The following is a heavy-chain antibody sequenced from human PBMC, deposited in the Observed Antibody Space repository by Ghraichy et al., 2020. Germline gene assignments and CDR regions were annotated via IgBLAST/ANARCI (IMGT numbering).Heavy chain of an antibody. V-gene: IGHV3-43*01. CDR2: ISWDGGST. CDR3: AKGAGVLRLGELSLYDHPGGWFEDYFDY. Sequence: GGSLRLSCAASGFTFDDYTMHWVRQAPGKGLEWVSLISWDGGSTYYADSVKGRFTISRDNSKNSLYLQMNSLRTEDTALYYCAKGAGVLRLGELSLYDHPGGWFEDYFDYWGRGTLVTVSS. CDR1: GFTFDDYT. J-gene: IGHJ4*02. D-gene: IGHD3-16*02.